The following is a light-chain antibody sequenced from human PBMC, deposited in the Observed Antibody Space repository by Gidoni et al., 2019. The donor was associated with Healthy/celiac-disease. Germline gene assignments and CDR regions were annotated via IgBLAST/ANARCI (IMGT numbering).Light chain of an antibody. Sequence: DIQMTQSPSSLSASVGDRVTLTCRASQGIRNDLGWYQQKPGKAPKRLIYAASSLQSGVPSRFRGSGSGPEFTLTIRSLQSEDFATYYCLQHNSYPPYTLGQGTKLEIK. CDR3: LQHNSYPPYT. J-gene: IGKJ2*01. V-gene: IGKV1-17*01. CDR1: QGIRND. CDR2: AAS.